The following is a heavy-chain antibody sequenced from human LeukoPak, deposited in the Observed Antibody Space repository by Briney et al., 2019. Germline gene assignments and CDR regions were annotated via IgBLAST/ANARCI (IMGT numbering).Heavy chain of an antibody. CDR3: ARDSYYYDSSTFDY. CDR2: ISAYNGNT. J-gene: IGHJ4*02. CDR1: GYTFTSYG. D-gene: IGHD3-22*01. Sequence: ASVKGSCKASGYTFTSYGISWVRQAPGQGLEWMGWISAYNGNTNYAQKLQGRVTMTTDTSTSTAYMELRSLRSDDTAVYYCARDSYYYDSSTFDYWGQGTLVTVSS. V-gene: IGHV1-18*01.